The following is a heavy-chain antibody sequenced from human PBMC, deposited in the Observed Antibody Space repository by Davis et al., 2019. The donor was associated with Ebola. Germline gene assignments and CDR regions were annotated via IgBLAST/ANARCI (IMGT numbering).Heavy chain of an antibody. CDR1: GFSFSNSD. CDR2: ISISGAGT. V-gene: IGHV3-23*01. D-gene: IGHD6-19*01. CDR3: AKDGRDSSGSYIAFEI. J-gene: IGHJ3*02. Sequence: GESLKISCAASGFSFSNSDMTWGRQAPGKGLEWVSTISISGAGTYYADSVKGRFTISRDNSKNTVYLQLSSLRAEDTAVYFCAKDGRDSSGSYIAFEIWGQGTVVTVSS.